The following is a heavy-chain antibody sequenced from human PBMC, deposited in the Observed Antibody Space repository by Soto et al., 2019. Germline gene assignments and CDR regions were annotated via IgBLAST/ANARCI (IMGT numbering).Heavy chain of an antibody. V-gene: IGHV1-8*01. Sequence: QVQLVQSGAEVKKPGASVKVSCKASGYNFTNYDINWVRQASGQGLEWMGWMNPNSGNTGYAQRVQGRVAMTRNTPITTAYMELSSLRYEDTAVYYCARSPSWPEGGTYYCDYWGQGTLVTVSS. CDR1: GYNFTNYD. CDR3: ARSPSWPEGGTYYCDY. J-gene: IGHJ4*02. D-gene: IGHD3-16*01. CDR2: MNPNSGNT.